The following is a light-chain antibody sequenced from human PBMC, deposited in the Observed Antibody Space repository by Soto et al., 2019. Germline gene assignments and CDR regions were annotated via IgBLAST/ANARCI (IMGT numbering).Light chain of an antibody. CDR2: KAS. J-gene: IGKJ1*01. V-gene: IGKV1-5*03. CDR1: QSISSW. CDR3: QQYNSYRT. Sequence: DIQMTQSPSTLSASVGDRVTITCRASQSISSWLAWYQQKPGKAPKLLIYKASSLESGVPSTFSGSGSGTEFILTISSLQPDDFATYYCQQYNSYRTFGQGTKVEI.